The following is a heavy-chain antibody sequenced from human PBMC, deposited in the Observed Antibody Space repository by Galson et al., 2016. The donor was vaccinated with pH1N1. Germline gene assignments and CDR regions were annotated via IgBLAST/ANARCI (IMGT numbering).Heavy chain of an antibody. CDR2: IKQDGSEK. Sequence: SLRLSCAASGFTFSSYWMNWVRQAPGKGLEWVANIKQDGSEKYYVDSVKGRFTISRDNARNSLYLQMNSLRAEDTAVYYCVRGVGIAAAAWGQGTLVTVSS. J-gene: IGHJ5*02. CDR3: VRGVGIAAAA. V-gene: IGHV3-7*01. CDR1: GFTFSSYW. D-gene: IGHD6-13*01.